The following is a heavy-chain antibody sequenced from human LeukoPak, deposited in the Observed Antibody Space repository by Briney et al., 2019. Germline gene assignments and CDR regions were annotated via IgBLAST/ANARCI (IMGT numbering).Heavy chain of an antibody. Sequence: ASVKVSCKASGYTFTSYGISWVRQAPGQGLEWMGWISAYNGNTNYAQKLQGRVTMTTDTSTSTAYMELRSLRSDDTAVYYCARDAPYPAIHYYYYGMDVWGQGTTVTVSS. CDR3: ARDAPYPAIHYYYYGMDV. D-gene: IGHD6-25*01. V-gene: IGHV1-18*01. J-gene: IGHJ6*02. CDR2: ISAYNGNT. CDR1: GYTFTSYG.